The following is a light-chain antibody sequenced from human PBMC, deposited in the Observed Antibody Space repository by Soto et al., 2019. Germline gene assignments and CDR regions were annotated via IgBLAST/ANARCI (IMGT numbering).Light chain of an antibody. CDR3: QHYGSSPRS. V-gene: IGKV3-20*01. Sequence: VLVHAPASMSLSAGERASLSCRASQSVSTSYLAWYHQKPGQAPRLLMFGSSSRATGIPDRFSGSGSGTDFTLTISRLEPEDFAVYYCQHYGSSPRSFGQGTKVEI. CDR2: GSS. CDR1: QSVSTSY. J-gene: IGKJ1*01.